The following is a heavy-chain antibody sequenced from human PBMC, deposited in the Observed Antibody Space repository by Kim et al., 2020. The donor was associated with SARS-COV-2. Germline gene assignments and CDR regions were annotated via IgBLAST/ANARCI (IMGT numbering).Heavy chain of an antibody. D-gene: IGHD3-10*01. J-gene: IGHJ4*02. Sequence: EINHSGSTNYNPSLKSRVTISVDTSKQQFALKLSSVTAPDTAGYYCARGFRRVTMVRGVIPFDYWCQGTLVTVPS. CDR2: INHSGST. V-gene: IGHV4-34*13. CDR3: ARGFRRVTMVRGVIPFDY.